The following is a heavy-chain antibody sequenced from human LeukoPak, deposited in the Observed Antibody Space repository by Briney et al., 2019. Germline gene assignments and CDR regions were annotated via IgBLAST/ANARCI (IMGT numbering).Heavy chain of an antibody. CDR3: ARCYYDSSGYYYAGWFDP. D-gene: IGHD3-22*01. CDR2: ISSSGSTI. CDR1: GFTFSSYS. J-gene: IGHJ5*02. V-gene: IGHV3-48*04. Sequence: GGSLRLSCAASGFTFSSYSMNWVRQAPGKGLEWVSYISSSGSTIYYADSVKGRFTISRDNAKNSLYLQMNSLRAEDTAVYYCARCYYDSSGYYYAGWFDPWGQGTLVTVSS.